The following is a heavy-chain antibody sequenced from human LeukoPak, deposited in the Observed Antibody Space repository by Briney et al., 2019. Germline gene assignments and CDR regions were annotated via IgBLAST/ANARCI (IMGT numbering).Heavy chain of an antibody. CDR2: IWYDGSNK. Sequence: GGSLRLSCAASGFTFSSYGMHWVRQAPGKGLEWVAVIWYDGSNKYYADSVKGRFTISRDNSKNTLYLQMNSLRAEDTAVYYCARGTVTNGSDYWGQGTLVTVSS. J-gene: IGHJ4*02. V-gene: IGHV3-33*01. CDR1: GFTFSSYG. CDR3: ARGTVTNGSDY. D-gene: IGHD4-4*01.